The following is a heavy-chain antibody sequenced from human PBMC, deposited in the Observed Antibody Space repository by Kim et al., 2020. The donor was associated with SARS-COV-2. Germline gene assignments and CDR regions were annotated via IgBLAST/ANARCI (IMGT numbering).Heavy chain of an antibody. D-gene: IGHD4-17*01. CDR3: AVTPYGDFYYFDY. Sequence: YAQKFQGRVTMTADESTSTAYMELGRLRSEDTAVYYCAVTPYGDFYYFDYWGQGTLVTVSS. V-gene: IGHV1-69*01. J-gene: IGHJ4*02.